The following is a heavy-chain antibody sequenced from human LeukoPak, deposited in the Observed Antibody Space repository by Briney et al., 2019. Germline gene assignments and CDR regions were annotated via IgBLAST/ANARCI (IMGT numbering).Heavy chain of an antibody. CDR3: ASRGREAGPHDY. V-gene: IGHV1-69*01. D-gene: IGHD3-16*01. Sequence: SVKVSCKASGGTFSSYASSWVRQAPGQGLEWMGGFIPIFGTANYAQKFQGRVTITADESTSTAYMELSSLRSEDTAVYYCASRGREAGPHDYWGQGTLVTVSS. CDR1: GGTFSSYA. J-gene: IGHJ4*02. CDR2: FIPIFGTA.